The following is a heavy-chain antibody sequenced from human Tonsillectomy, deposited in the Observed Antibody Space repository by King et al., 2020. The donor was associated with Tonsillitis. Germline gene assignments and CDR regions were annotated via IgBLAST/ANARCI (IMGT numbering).Heavy chain of an antibody. D-gene: IGHD3-10*01. CDR2: IDPSDSYT. Sequence: QLVQSGAEVKKPGESLRISCKGSGYSFTSYWISWVRQMPVKGLDWMGRIDPSDSYTNYSPSLQGHGTISADKSISTAYVQWSSLKASDTAMYFCARHFGPRAQFDGFYIWGQGTMVTVSS. J-gene: IGHJ3*02. V-gene: IGHV5-10-1*03. CDR3: ARHFGPRAQFDGFYI. CDR1: GYSFTSYW.